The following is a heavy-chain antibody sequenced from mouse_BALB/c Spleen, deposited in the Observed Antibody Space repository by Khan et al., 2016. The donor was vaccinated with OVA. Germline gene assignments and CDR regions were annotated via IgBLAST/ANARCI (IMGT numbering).Heavy chain of an antibody. CDR2: IWGGGGT. J-gene: IGHJ4*01. CDR3: ARDYDRYDGYNAKDY. Sequence: QVQLKQSGPGLVAPSQSLSITCTVSGFSLSRYNIHWVRQPPGKGLEWLGMIWGGGGTDYNSTLKSRLSISKDNSKSQVFLKMNRLQTDDTAMYYFARDYDRYDGYNAKDYWGQGTSVTVSS. D-gene: IGHD2-14*01. V-gene: IGHV2-6-4*01. CDR1: GFSLSRYN.